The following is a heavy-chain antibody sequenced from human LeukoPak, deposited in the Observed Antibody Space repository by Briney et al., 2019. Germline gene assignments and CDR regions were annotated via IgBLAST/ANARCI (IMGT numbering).Heavy chain of an antibody. V-gene: IGHV3-30*04. CDR3: TRGPRPLRYCSGGSCPSYYSGMDV. J-gene: IGHJ6*02. D-gene: IGHD2-15*01. CDR1: GFTFSDYA. Sequence: GGSLRLSCAASGFTFSDYAMHWVRLAPGQGLGWVAVISFDGNNKYYADSVKGRFTISRDNSKNTLYLQMNSLRVEDTAVYSCTRGPRPLRYCSGGSCPSYYSGMDVWGQGTTVTVSS. CDR2: ISFDGNNK.